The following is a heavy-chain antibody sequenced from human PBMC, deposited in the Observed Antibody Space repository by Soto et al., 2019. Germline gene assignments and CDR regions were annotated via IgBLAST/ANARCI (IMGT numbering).Heavy chain of an antibody. V-gene: IGHV4-31*03. CDR3: ARDRSPGSGSYYIEDVFDI. Sequence: SETLSLTCTVSGGSISSGGYYWSWIRQHPGKGLEWIGYIYYSGSTYYNPSLKSRVTISVDTSKNQFSLKLSSVTAADTAVYYCARDRSPGSGSYYIEDVFDIGGQGKMVT. J-gene: IGHJ3*02. CDR1: GGSISSGGYY. D-gene: IGHD3-10*01. CDR2: IYYSGST.